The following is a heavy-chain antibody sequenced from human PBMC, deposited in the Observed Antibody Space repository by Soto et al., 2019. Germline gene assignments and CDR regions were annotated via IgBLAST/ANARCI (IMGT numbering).Heavy chain of an antibody. V-gene: IGHV1-8*02. Sequence: ASVKVSCKASGYTFSNFAMHWVRQAPGQGLEWMGWMNPNSGNTGYAQKFQGRVTMTRNTSISTAYMELSSLRSEDTAVYYCARGMGQQLVHGNYYYGMDAWGQGTTVTVSS. CDR1: GYTFSNFA. J-gene: IGHJ6*02. CDR2: MNPNSGNT. CDR3: ARGMGQQLVHGNYYYGMDA. D-gene: IGHD6-13*01.